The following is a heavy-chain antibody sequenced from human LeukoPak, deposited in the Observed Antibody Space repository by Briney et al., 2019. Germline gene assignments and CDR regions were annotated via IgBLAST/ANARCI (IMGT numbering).Heavy chain of an antibody. Sequence: GGSLRHSCAASGFTFSSYAMHWVRQAPGKGLEWVAVISHDGSNKYYADSVKGRFTISRDNSKNTLYLQMNSLRAEGTAVYYCAREGSGYYGAFDIWGQGTMVTVSS. J-gene: IGHJ3*02. D-gene: IGHD3-3*01. CDR3: AREGSGYYGAFDI. CDR1: GFTFSSYA. CDR2: ISHDGSNK. V-gene: IGHV3-30-3*01.